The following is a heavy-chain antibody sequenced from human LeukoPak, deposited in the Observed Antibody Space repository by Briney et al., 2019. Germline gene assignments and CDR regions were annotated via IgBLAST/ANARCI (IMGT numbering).Heavy chain of an antibody. D-gene: IGHD2-21*02. CDR1: GYSISSDYY. J-gene: IGHJ5*02. CDR2: VNHSGNT. CDR3: ARGLGGDFPRYFAP. V-gene: IGHV4-38-2*02. Sequence: PSETLSLTCTVSGYSISSDYYWGWIRQPPGKGLEWIGEVNHSGNTIYRPALNSRVTISVDTSKKQFSLRLKSVTAADTAVYFCARGLGGDFPRYFAPWGPGILVTVSS.